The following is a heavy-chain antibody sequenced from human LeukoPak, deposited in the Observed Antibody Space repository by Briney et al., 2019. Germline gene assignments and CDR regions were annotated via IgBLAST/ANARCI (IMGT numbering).Heavy chain of an antibody. CDR2: ISAYNGNT. D-gene: IGHD3-3*01. CDR3: ARAPAVFGDVYYFDY. CDR1: GYTFTSYG. V-gene: IGHV1-18*01. Sequence: GASVKVSCKASGYTFTSYGISWVRQAPGQGLEWMGWISAYNGNTNYAQKLQGRVTMTTDTSTSKAYMELRSLRSDDTAVYYCARAPAVFGDVYYFDYWGQGTLVTVSS. J-gene: IGHJ4*02.